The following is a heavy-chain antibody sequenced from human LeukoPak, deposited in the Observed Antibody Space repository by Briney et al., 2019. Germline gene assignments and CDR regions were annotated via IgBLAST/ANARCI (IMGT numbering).Heavy chain of an antibody. CDR3: ARGSSSDY. D-gene: IGHD6-13*01. J-gene: IGHJ4*02. Sequence: SETLSLTCAVYGGSFSGYYWSWIRQPPGKGLEWIGEINHSGSTNYNPSLKSRVTISVDTSKNQFSLKLSSVTAADTAVYYCARGSSSDYWGQGTLVTVSS. CDR2: INHSGST. CDR1: GGSFSGYY. V-gene: IGHV4-34*01.